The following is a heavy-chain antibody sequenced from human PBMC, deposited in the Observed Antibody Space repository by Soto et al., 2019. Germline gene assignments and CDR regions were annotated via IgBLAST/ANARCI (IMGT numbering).Heavy chain of an antibody. CDR3: AKGKGTGVTRVGAFDI. CDR2: ISDSGVTT. J-gene: IGHJ3*02. V-gene: IGHV3-23*01. Sequence: EVPLLESGGGLVQPGGSLRLSCAASGITFSKYAMSGVRQAPGKGLDWVSGISDSGVTTYSADSVKGRFTISRDNSKNTLYLQMNSLRAEDTAVYYCAKGKGTGVTRVGAFDIWGQGTMVTVSS. CDR1: GITFSKYA. D-gene: IGHD2-8*02.